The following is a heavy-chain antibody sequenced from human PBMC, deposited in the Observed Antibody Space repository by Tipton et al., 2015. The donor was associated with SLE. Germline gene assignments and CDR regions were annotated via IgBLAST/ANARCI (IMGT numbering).Heavy chain of an antibody. V-gene: IGHV4-61*02. CDR2: IYTSGST. D-gene: IGHD7-27*01. CDR3: ARDRVTGVYWYFDL. Sequence: TLSLTCTVSGGSISSGSYYWSWIRQPAGKGLEWIGRIYTSGSTNYNPSLKSRVTISVDTSKNQFSLKLSSVTAADTAVYYCARDRVTGVYWYFDLWVRGTLVTVSS. CDR1: GGSISSGSYY. J-gene: IGHJ2*01.